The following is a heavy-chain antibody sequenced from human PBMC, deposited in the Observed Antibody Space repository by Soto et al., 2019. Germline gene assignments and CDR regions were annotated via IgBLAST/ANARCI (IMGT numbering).Heavy chain of an antibody. Sequence: QVQLHESGPGLVKPSQTLSLTSTVSGGSISGGGYYWSWIRQHPRKGLEWTGYIYYSGSTFYIPSLKSRVTMSVDTSKIQSSLKLSSLTAADTPLYYCARVPGPWGQGALVTVSS. CDR2: IYYSGST. CDR1: GGSISGGGYY. J-gene: IGHJ5*02. D-gene: IGHD2-2*01. V-gene: IGHV4-31*03. CDR3: ARVPGP.